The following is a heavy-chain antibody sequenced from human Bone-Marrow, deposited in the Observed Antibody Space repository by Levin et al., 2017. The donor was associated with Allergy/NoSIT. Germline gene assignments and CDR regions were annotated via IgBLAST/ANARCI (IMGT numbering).Heavy chain of an antibody. Sequence: GGSLRLSCAASGFTFSDSAIHWVRQASGKGLEWVGRIRSKANNYATAYAASLKGRWTISRDESKNTAYLQMNSLKTEDTAVYYCTRYYDSSGSLQHYWGQGTLVTVSS. V-gene: IGHV3-73*01. CDR1: GFTFSDSA. CDR3: TRYYDSSGSLQHY. D-gene: IGHD3-22*01. CDR2: IRSKANNYAT. J-gene: IGHJ4*02.